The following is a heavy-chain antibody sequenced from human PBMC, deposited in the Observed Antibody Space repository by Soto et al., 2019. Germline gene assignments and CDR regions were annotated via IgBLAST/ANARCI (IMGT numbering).Heavy chain of an antibody. D-gene: IGHD3-10*01. CDR1: GLTFSTYW. V-gene: IGHV3-74*01. Sequence: EVQLVESGGGLVQPGGSLRLSCAASGLTFSTYWMHWVRQAPGKGLVWVSRINSDGSSTNYADSVKGRFTISRDNAKNTLHLQMNSLRAEDTAVYYCATDRAYAMDVWGQGTTVTVSS. CDR2: INSDGSST. J-gene: IGHJ6*02. CDR3: ATDRAYAMDV.